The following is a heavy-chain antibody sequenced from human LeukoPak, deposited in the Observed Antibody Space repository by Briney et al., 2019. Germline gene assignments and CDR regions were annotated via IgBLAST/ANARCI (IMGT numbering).Heavy chain of an antibody. J-gene: IGHJ6*04. Sequence: GGSLRLSCAASGFTFSDYWMSWVRQAPGKGLEWVANINQDGSLKYYVDSVKGRFTISRDNAKNSLYLQMNSLRAEDTAVYYCAELGITMIGGVWGKGTTVTISS. CDR1: GFTFSDYW. CDR2: INQDGSLK. CDR3: AELGITMIGGV. V-gene: IGHV3-7*01. D-gene: IGHD3-10*02.